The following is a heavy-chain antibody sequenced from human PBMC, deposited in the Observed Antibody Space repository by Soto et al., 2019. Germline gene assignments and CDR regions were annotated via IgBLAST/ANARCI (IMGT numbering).Heavy chain of an antibody. CDR3: AKRASPANIDNLFDT. V-gene: IGHV3-23*01. CDR2: IRGTGLNT. CDR1: GFIFKNFA. J-gene: IGHJ5*02. Sequence: VGSLRLSCVGSGFIFKNFAINWVRQAPGKGLEWVSVIRGTGLNTYYAGSVKGRFTISRDNSKNTVYLQMDSLTVEDTGIYYCAKRASPANIDNLFDTRGQGTKVTVSS. D-gene: IGHD2-15*01.